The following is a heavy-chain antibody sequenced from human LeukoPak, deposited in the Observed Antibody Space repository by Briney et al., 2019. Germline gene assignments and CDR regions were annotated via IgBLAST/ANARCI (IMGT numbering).Heavy chain of an antibody. D-gene: IGHD5-18*01. V-gene: IGHV4-34*01. CDR3: ARPRRGYSYGSFDP. CDR1: GGSFSGYY. CDR2: INHSGST. Sequence: SETLSLTCAVYGGSFSGYYWSWIRQPPGKGLEWIGEINHSGSTNYNPSLKSRVTISVDTSKNQFSLKLSSVTAADTAVYYCARPRRGYSYGSFDPWGQGTLVTVSS. J-gene: IGHJ5*02.